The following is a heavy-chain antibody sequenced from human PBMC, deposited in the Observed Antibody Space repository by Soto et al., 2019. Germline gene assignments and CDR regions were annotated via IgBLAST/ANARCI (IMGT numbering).Heavy chain of an antibody. CDR3: ARDPRNFMVADFDY. D-gene: IGHD5-12*01. V-gene: IGHV3-11*01. CDR1: GFTLSDHY. CDR2: ISSGATTM. J-gene: IGHJ4*02. Sequence: GGSLRLSCAASGFTLSDHYMSWIRQAPGKGLEWVSYISSGATTMYYADSVKGRFTISRDNAKNSLYLQMNSLRAEDTAVYYCARDPRNFMVADFDYWGQGTLVTVSS.